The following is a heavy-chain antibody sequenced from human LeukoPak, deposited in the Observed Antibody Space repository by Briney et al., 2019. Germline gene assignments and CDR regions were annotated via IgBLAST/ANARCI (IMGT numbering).Heavy chain of an antibody. CDR2: MNPNSGNT. CDR3: ARGGIGSGWFIFGY. V-gene: IGHV1-8*01. J-gene: IGHJ4*02. D-gene: IGHD6-19*01. Sequence: GASVKVSCKASGYTFTSYDINWVRQATGQGLEWMGWMNPNSGNTGYAQKFQGRVTKTRNTSISTAYMELSSLRSEDTAVYYCARGGIGSGWFIFGYWGQGTLVTVSS. CDR1: GYTFTSYD.